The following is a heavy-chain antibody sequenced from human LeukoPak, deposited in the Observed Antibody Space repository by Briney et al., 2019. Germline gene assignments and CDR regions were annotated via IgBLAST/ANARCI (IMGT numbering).Heavy chain of an antibody. CDR2: IKQDGSET. J-gene: IGHJ4*02. CDR1: RFTLSNYW. Sequence: PGGSLRLSCAASRFTLSNYWMSWVRQAPGKGLGWVANIKQDGSETYYVDSVKGRFTISRDNAKNSLSLQMNSLRAEDTAVYSCARQRGSGCLDYWGQGTLVTVSS. V-gene: IGHV3-7*01. CDR3: ARQRGSGCLDY. D-gene: IGHD6-19*01.